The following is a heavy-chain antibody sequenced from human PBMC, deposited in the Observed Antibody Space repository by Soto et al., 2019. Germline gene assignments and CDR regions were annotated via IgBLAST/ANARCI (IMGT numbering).Heavy chain of an antibody. CDR1: GFTFSSYS. CDR2: ISSSSSTI. V-gene: IGHV3-48*02. Sequence: GGSLRLSCAASGFTFSSYSMNWVRQAPGKGLEWVSYISSSSSTIYYADSVKGRFTISRDNAKNSLYLQMNSLRDEDTAVYYCARDLWFGELPYYYYGMDVWGQGTTVTVSS. CDR3: ARDLWFGELPYYYYGMDV. D-gene: IGHD3-10*01. J-gene: IGHJ6*01.